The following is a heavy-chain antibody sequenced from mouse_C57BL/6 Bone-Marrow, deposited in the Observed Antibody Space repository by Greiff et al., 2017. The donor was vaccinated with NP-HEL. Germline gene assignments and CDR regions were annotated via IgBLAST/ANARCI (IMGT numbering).Heavy chain of an antibody. Sequence: VKLQQSGPELVKPGASVKISCKASGYAFSSSWMNWVKQRPGKGLEWIGRIYPGDGDTNYNGKFKGKATLTADKSSSTAYMQLSSLTSEDSAVYFCARLHYGSRWYFDVWGTGTTVTVSS. CDR2: IYPGDGDT. CDR3: ARLHYGSRWYFDV. J-gene: IGHJ1*03. D-gene: IGHD1-1*01. V-gene: IGHV1-82*01. CDR1: GYAFSSSW.